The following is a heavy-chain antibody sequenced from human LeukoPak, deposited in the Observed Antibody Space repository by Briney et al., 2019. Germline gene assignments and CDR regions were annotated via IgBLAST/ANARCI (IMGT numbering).Heavy chain of an antibody. J-gene: IGHJ3*02. Sequence: PGRSLRLSCAASGFTFSSYAMHWVRQAPGKGLEWVSAISTGGDRAYYADSVKGRFTTSRDNSRNTLYLQLNSLRAEDTAIYYCAVDCSSPSCYGQSAFDIWGQGTMVTVSS. D-gene: IGHD2-2*01. CDR2: ISTGGDRA. CDR3: AVDCSSPSCYGQSAFDI. V-gene: IGHV3-23*01. CDR1: GFTFSSYA.